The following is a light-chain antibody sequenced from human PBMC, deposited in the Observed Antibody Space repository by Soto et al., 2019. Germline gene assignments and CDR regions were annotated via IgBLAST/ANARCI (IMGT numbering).Light chain of an antibody. CDR2: GAS. V-gene: IGKV3D-15*01. J-gene: IGKJ5*01. CDR1: QSVSSS. Sequence: EIVLTQSPGTLSLSPGEGATLSCSASQSVSSSYIAWYQQRPGQTPSLLIYGASTRATGIPDRFSGSGSGTEFTLTISSLQSEDFAVYYCQQYNNWPITFGPGTRLEIK. CDR3: QQYNNWPIT.